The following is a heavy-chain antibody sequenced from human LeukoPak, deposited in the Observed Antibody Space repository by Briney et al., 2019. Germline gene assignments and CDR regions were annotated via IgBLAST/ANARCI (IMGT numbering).Heavy chain of an antibody. CDR2: INHSGST. D-gene: IGHD3-10*01. CDR3: ARDRDYYGSGSSPGGY. Sequence: SETLSLTCAVYGGSFSGYYWSWIRQPPGKGLEWIGEINHSGSTNYNPSLKSRVTISVDTSKNQFSLKLSPVTAADTAVYYCARDRDYYGSGSSPGGYWGQGTLVSVSS. V-gene: IGHV4-34*01. CDR1: GGSFSGYY. J-gene: IGHJ4*02.